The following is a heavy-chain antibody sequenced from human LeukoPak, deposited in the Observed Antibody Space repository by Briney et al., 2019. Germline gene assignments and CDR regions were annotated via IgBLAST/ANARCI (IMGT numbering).Heavy chain of an antibody. J-gene: IGHJ4*02. CDR3: AKDTPDTVAAAPDDYYFDC. CDR1: GFTVSSNY. Sequence: GGSLRLSCAASGFTVSSNYMSWVRQAPGKGLEWVSIFYRGGSTYYADSVKGRFTISRDNSKNTLYLQMNSLRAEDTAVYYCAKDTPDTVAAAPDDYYFDCWGQGTLVTVSS. D-gene: IGHD6-13*01. CDR2: FYRGGST. V-gene: IGHV3-53*01.